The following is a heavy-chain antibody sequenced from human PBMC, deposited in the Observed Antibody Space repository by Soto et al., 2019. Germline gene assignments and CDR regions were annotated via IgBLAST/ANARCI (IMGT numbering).Heavy chain of an antibody. D-gene: IGHD2-2*02. CDR2: IYSGGST. J-gene: IGHJ4*02. CDR3: ATYTSLDY. V-gene: IGHV3-53*02. Sequence: EVQLVETGGGLIQPGGSLRLSCAASGFTVSNNYMSWVRQAPGKGLEWVSLIYSGGSTFYADSVKGRFTISRDNSKNTLFLQMNSLIAADTAVYFCATYTSLDYWGQGTLVTVSS. CDR1: GFTVSNNY.